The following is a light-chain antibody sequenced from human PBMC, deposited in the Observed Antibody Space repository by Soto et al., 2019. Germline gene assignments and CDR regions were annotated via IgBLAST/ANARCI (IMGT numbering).Light chain of an antibody. CDR2: EVS. V-gene: IGLV2-8*01. CDR3: SLYAGSNNVV. Sequence: ALTQPPSASGSPGQSVAISCTGTSSDIGAYKFVSWYQQHPGKAPKLIIYEVSIRPSGVPDRFSGSKSGNTASLTVSGLLAEDEADYYCSLYAGSNNVVFGGGTKVTVL. CDR1: SSDIGAYKF. J-gene: IGLJ2*01.